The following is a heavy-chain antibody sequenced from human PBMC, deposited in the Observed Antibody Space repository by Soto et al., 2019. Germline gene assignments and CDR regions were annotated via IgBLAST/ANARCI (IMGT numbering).Heavy chain of an antibody. V-gene: IGHV3-11*01. Sequence: GGSLRLSCATSGFTFSDYYMSWIRQAPGKGLEWVSYISGRGCTIYYADSVKGRFTVSRDNAKNSLYLQMNGLRAEDTAIYYCARDLLRTTVTTTHGYWGQGTLVTVS. J-gene: IGHJ4*02. D-gene: IGHD4-17*01. CDR1: GFTFSDYY. CDR2: ISGRGCTI. CDR3: ARDLLRTTVTTTHGY.